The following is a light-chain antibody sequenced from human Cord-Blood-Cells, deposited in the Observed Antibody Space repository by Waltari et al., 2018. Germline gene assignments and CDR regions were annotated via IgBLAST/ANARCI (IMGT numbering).Light chain of an antibody. CDR3: QQYYSTPFT. CDR2: WAS. CDR1: QSVLSISNNTNY. V-gene: IGKV4-1*01. J-gene: IGKJ3*01. Sequence: DLVMTQSPYSLALSLGERDTIICNSSQSVLSISNNTNYLAWYQQKPGQPPKLLIYWASTLESGVTDRFSGSGSGTDFTLTISSLQAEDVAVYYCQQYYSTPFTFGPGTKVDIK.